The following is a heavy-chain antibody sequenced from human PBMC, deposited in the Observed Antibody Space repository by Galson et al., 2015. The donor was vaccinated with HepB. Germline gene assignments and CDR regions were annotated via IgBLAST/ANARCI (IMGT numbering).Heavy chain of an antibody. CDR2: ISAYNGNT. J-gene: IGHJ5*02. D-gene: IGHD3-10*01. CDR1: GYTFTSYG. V-gene: IGHV1-18*04. CDR3: ARDQYYYGSGSYYRVRFAGGYNWFDP. Sequence: SVKVSCKASGYTFTSYGISWVRQAPGQGLEWMGWISAYNGNTNYAQKLQGRVTMTTDTSTSTAYMELRSLRSDDTAVYYCARDQYYYGSGSYYRVRFAGGYNWFDPWGQGTLVTVSS.